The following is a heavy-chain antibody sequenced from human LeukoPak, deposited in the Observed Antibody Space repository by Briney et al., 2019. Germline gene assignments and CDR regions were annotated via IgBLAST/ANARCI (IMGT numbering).Heavy chain of an antibody. J-gene: IGHJ4*02. CDR1: GFTLSSDL. D-gene: IGHD2-2*01. CDR3: ARGRYSSRSGGYYFDI. Sequence: GGSLRLSCVVSGFTLSSDLMSWVREAPGKGLEWVANINKDGIEKYYVESVKGRFTISRDNAKNSLYLQMNSLRAEDTAVYYCARGRYSSRSGGYYFDIWGQGTLVTVSS. CDR2: INKDGIEK. V-gene: IGHV3-7*01.